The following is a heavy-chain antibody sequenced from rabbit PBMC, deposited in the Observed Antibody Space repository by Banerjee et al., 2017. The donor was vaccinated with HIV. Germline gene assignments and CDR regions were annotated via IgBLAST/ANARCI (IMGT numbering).Heavy chain of an antibody. J-gene: IGHJ4*01. V-gene: IGHV1S40*01. CDR1: GFSFSGNYY. Sequence: QSLEESGGDLVKPGASLTLTCTASGFSFSGNYYICWVRQAPGKGLEWIACIYAGSSGATYYASWAKGRFTISKTSSTTVTLQMTSLTAADTATYFCARDGDYGEYYFNFWGPGTLVTVS. D-gene: IGHD2-1*01. CDR2: IYAGSSGAT. CDR3: ARDGDYGEYYFNF.